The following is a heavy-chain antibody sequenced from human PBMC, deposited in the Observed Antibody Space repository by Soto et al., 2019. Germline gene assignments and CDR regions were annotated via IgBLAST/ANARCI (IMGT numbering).Heavy chain of an antibody. CDR3: ARRRAWFGYYYYSRKDSIFYYFDF. J-gene: IGHJ4*02. CDR1: GGSISSGDYY. CDR2: INYSGST. Sequence: LSETLSLTCTVSGGSISSGDYYWSWIRQPTGKGLEWIGYINYSGSTYYNPSLKSRVTISEDTSKNQFSLKLSSVTAADTAVYYCARRRAWFGYYYYSRKDSIFYYFDFWGQGTLVPVSS. D-gene: IGHD3-22*01. V-gene: IGHV4-30-4*01.